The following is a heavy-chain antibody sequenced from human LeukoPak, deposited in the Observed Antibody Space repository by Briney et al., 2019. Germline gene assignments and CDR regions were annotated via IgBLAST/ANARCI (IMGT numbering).Heavy chain of an antibody. CDR2: INHSGST. V-gene: IGHV4-34*01. CDR3: ARAGVVLVRGVIGGNWFDP. Sequence: SSETLSLTCAVYGGSFSGYYWSWIRQPPGKGLEWIGEINHSGSTNYNPSLKSRVTISVDTSKNQFSLKLSSVTAADTAVYYCARAGVVLVRGVIGGNWFDPWGQGTLVTVSS. J-gene: IGHJ5*02. CDR1: GGSFSGYY. D-gene: IGHD3-10*01.